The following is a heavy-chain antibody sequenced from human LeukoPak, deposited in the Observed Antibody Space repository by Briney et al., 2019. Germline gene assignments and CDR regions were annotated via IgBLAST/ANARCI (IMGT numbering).Heavy chain of an antibody. CDR1: GGSMNSYY. CDR3: ARASYDFWSGYPNWFDP. J-gene: IGHJ5*02. D-gene: IGHD3-3*01. V-gene: IGHV4-34*01. Sequence: SETLSLTCTVSGGSMNSYYWSWIRQPPGKGLEWIGEINHSGSTNYNPSLKSRVTISVDTSKNQFSLKLSSVTAADTAVYYCARASYDFWSGYPNWFDPWGQGTLVTVSS. CDR2: INHSGST.